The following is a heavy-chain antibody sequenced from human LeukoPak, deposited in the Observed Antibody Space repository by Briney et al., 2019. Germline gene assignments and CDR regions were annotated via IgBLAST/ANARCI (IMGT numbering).Heavy chain of an antibody. D-gene: IGHD3-3*01. V-gene: IGHV4-30-2*01. CDR3: ARGALEWLLLLDY. J-gene: IGHJ4*02. Sequence: SETLSLTCAVSGGSISSGGYSWSWIRQPPGKGLEWIGYIYHSGSTYYNPSLKSRVTISVDGSKNQVSLRLSSVTAADTAVYYCARGALEWLLLLDYWGQGTLVTVSS. CDR1: GGSISSGGYS. CDR2: IYHSGST.